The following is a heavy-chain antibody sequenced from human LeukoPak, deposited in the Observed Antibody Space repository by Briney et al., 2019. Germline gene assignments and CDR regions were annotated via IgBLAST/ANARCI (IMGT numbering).Heavy chain of an antibody. CDR2: INHSGST. CDR1: GGSFSGYY. Sequence: SETLSLTCAVYGGSFSGYYWSWIRQPPGKGLEWIGEINHSGSTNYNPSLKSRVTISVGTSKNQFSLKLSSVTAADTAVYYCARFPGYSSSHHDYWGQGTLVTVSS. J-gene: IGHJ4*02. V-gene: IGHV4-34*01. CDR3: ARFPGYSSSHHDY. D-gene: IGHD6-13*01.